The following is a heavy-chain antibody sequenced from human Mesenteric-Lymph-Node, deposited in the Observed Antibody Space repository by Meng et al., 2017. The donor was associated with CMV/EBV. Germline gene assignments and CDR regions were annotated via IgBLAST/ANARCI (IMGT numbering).Heavy chain of an antibody. V-gene: IGHV3-48*03. CDR2: ISGSGGTI. J-gene: IGHJ4*02. CDR3: AREGRGNYYSYAYF. Sequence: GGSLRLSCVASGFTFGSYEMNWVRQAPGKGLEWLSYISGSGGTIYYADSVKGRFTISRDNAKNSLFLQMSGLRAEDSALYYCAREGRGNYYSYAYFWGQGTLVTVSS. CDR1: GFTFGSYE. D-gene: IGHD1-26*01.